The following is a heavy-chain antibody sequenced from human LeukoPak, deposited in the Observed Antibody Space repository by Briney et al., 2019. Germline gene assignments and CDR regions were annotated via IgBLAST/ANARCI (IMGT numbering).Heavy chain of an antibody. D-gene: IGHD3-22*01. CDR1: GFTFSRYW. Sequence: GGSLRLSCAASGFTFSRYWMSWVRQAPGKGLEWVAVIWYDGSNKYYADSVKGRFTISRDNSKNTLYLQMNSLRAEDTAVYYCARDIGYYDSSGYYTYYYGMDVWGQGTTVTVSS. CDR2: IWYDGSNK. CDR3: ARDIGYYDSSGYYTYYYGMDV. J-gene: IGHJ6*02. V-gene: IGHV3-33*07.